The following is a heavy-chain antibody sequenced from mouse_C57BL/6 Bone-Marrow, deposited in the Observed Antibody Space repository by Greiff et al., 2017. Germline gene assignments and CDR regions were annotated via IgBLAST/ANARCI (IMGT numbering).Heavy chain of an antibody. CDR2: ISDGGSST. J-gene: IGHJ3*01. CDR3: ARDQGGDYGVFAY. CDR1: GFTFSSYA. V-gene: IGHV5-4*01. D-gene: IGHD2-13*01. Sequence: EVMLVESGGGLVKPGGSLKLSCAASGFTFSSYAMSWVRQTPEKRLEWVATISDGGSSTYYPANVKGRFTISRDDAKNNLYLQMSHLKSDDTAMYYCARDQGGDYGVFAYWGQGTLVTVSA.